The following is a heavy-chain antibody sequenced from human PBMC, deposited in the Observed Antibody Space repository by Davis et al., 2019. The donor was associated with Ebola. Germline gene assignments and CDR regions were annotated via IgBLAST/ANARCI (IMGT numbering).Heavy chain of an antibody. D-gene: IGHD6-13*01. V-gene: IGHV4-34*01. Sequence: PSETLSLTCSVSVASTRTQSWSWIRQPPGKGLEWIGEINHSGSTNYNPSLKNRVTISVDTSNNQFSLKLNSVTAADTAVYFCARDNSWGSVSMDVWGKGTTVTVSS. CDR2: INHSGST. CDR3: ARDNSWGSVSMDV. CDR1: VASTRTQS. J-gene: IGHJ6*03.